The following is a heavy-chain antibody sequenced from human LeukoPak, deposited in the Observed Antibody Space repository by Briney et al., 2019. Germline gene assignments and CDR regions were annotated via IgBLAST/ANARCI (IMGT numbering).Heavy chain of an antibody. CDR1: GFTVSSNY. CDR3: ASSDNTYYDILTGLPPAI. CDR2: IYSGGST. J-gene: IGHJ3*02. Sequence: GGSLRLSCAASGFTVSSNYMSWVRQAPGKGLEWVSVIYSGGSTYYADSVKGRFTISRDNFKNTLYLQMNSLRAEDTAVYYCASSDNTYYDILTGLPPAIWGQGTMVTVSS. V-gene: IGHV3-53*01. D-gene: IGHD3-9*01.